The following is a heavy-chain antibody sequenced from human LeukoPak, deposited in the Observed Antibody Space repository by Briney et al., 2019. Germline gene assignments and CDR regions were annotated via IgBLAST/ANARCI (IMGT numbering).Heavy chain of an antibody. Sequence: ASVKVSCKVSGYTLTELSMHWVRQAPGKGLEWMGGFDPEDGETIYAQKFQGRVTMTEDTSTDTAYMELSSLRSEDTAVYYCATMGMTGGGMDVWGQGTTVTVSS. CDR1: GYTLTELS. D-gene: IGHD6-13*01. V-gene: IGHV1-24*01. CDR2: FDPEDGET. CDR3: ATMGMTGGGMDV. J-gene: IGHJ6*02.